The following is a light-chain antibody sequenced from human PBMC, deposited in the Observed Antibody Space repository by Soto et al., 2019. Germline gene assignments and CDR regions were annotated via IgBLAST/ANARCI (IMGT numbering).Light chain of an antibody. Sequence: EIVLTQSPGTLSLSPGERATLSCRASQRISSNYLAWYQQKAGQAPRLLIYGASSRATGIPDRFSGSGSGTDFTLTISSLQPEDVATYYCQKYNSVWTFGQGTKVDI. V-gene: IGKV3-20*01. CDR3: QKYNSVWT. CDR2: GAS. CDR1: QRISSNY. J-gene: IGKJ1*01.